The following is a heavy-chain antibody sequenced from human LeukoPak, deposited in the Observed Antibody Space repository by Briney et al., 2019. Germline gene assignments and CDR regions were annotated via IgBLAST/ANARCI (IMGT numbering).Heavy chain of an antibody. CDR2: ISGSGGST. Sequence: GGSLRLSCAASGFTFSSYAMSWVRQAPGKGLEWVSAISGSGGSTYYADSVKGGFTISRDNSKNTLYLQMNSLRAEDTAVYYCAKDGYCSSTSCYGRHAFDIWEQGTMVTVSS. V-gene: IGHV3-23*01. CDR3: AKDGYCSSTSCYGRHAFDI. D-gene: IGHD2-2*03. CDR1: GFTFSSYA. J-gene: IGHJ3*02.